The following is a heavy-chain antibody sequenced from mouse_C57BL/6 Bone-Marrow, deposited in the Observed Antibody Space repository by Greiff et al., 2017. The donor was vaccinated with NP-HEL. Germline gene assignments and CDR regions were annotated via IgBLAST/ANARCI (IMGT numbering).Heavy chain of an antibody. D-gene: IGHD1-1*01. CDR3: ARVYGSSYNVDV. CDR2: ISNLAYSI. J-gene: IGHJ1*03. Sequence: EVKLVESGGGLVQPGGSLKLSCAASGFTFSDYGMAWVRQAPRKGPEWVAFISNLAYSIYYADTVTGRFTISRETAKNTLYMEMSSLRSEDTAMYYCARVYGSSYNVDVWGTGTTVTVSS. V-gene: IGHV5-15*04. CDR1: GFTFSDYG.